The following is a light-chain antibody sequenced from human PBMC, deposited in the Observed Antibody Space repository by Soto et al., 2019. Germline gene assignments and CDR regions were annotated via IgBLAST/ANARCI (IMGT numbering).Light chain of an antibody. CDR3: MQATQFPST. Sequence: IVMTQTPLSSPVTLGQPASISCMSNQSLVHSDGNTYLSWLQQRPGQPPRLLIYNISYRFSGVPDRFSGSGAGTDFTLKISRVEAEDVGVYYCMQATQFPSTFGQGTKVEVK. CDR2: NIS. J-gene: IGKJ1*01. CDR1: QSLVHSDGNTY. V-gene: IGKV2-24*01.